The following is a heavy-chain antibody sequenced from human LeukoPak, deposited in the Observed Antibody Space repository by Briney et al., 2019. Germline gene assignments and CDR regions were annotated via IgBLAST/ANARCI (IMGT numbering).Heavy chain of an antibody. D-gene: IGHD4-17*01. V-gene: IGHV3-30*04. CDR2: ISYDGSNK. CDR1: GFTFSSYA. Sequence: PGRSLRLSCAASGFTFSSYAMHWVRQAPGKGLEWVAVISYDGSNKYYADSVKGRFTISRDNSKNTLYLQMNSLRAEDTAVHYCATDTFNDYGDHDNDYWGQGTLVTVSS. J-gene: IGHJ4*02. CDR3: ATDTFNDYGDHDNDY.